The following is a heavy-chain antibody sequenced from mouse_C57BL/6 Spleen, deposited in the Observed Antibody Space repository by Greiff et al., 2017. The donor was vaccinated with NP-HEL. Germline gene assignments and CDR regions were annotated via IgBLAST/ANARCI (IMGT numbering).Heavy chain of an antibody. J-gene: IGHJ2*01. V-gene: IGHV1-58*01. CDR3: ARAPLTTVVAGGYFDY. CDR2: IYIGNGYT. D-gene: IGHD1-1*01. CDR1: GYTFTSYG. Sequence: EVKLQESGAELVRPGSSVKMSCKTSGYTFTSYGINWVKQRPGQGLEWIGYIYIGNGYTEYNEKFQGKATLTSDTSSSTAYMPLSSLTSEYSAIYFCARAPLTTVVAGGYFDYWGQGTTLTVSS.